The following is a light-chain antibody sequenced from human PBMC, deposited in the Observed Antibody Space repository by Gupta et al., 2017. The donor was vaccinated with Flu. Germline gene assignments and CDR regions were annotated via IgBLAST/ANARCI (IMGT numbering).Light chain of an antibody. V-gene: IGLV2-8*01. J-gene: IGLJ3*02. Sequence: SALPQPPSASGSPGKSVTISCTGTSSDVGGYNYVSWYQQHPGKDPKLMIHEVRKRPAGVPARFSGSRSGNTAALTVSGCQAEDEADYDCRAEAVSRAVFGGGTKLTVL. CDR2: EVR. CDR3: RAEAVSRAV. CDR1: SSDVGGYNY.